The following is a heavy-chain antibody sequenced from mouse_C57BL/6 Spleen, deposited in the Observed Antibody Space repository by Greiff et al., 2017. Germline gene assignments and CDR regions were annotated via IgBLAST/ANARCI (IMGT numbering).Heavy chain of an antibody. D-gene: IGHD2-3*01. CDR1: GYTFTSYW. J-gene: IGHJ2*01. CDR2: IDPSDSYT. Sequence: QIQLQQSGAELVRPGTSVKLSCKASGYTFTSYWMHWVKQRPGQGLEWIGVIDPSDSYTYYNQKFKGKATLTVDTSSSTAYMQLSSLTSEDSAVYYCARIPDVYYSYYCGGRGHGTTLTVS. V-gene: IGHV1-59*01. CDR3: ARIPDVYYSYYCGG.